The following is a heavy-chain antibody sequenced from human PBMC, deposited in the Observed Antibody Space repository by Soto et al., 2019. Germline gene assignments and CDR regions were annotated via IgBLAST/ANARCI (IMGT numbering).Heavy chain of an antibody. CDR1: GASISSEQY. J-gene: IGHJ1*01. Sequence: QMQLQESGPGLVKASETLSLTCAVSGASISSEQYWTWVRQPPGKGLEWIGDIHHSGSTNNNPSLRSRLTMSVDTPKNPFSLNLTSVTAADTAVYYCASSFGWYAIAQWGQGTMVTVSS. CDR3: ASSFGWYAIAQ. CDR2: IHHSGST. D-gene: IGHD6-19*01. V-gene: IGHV4-38-2*01.